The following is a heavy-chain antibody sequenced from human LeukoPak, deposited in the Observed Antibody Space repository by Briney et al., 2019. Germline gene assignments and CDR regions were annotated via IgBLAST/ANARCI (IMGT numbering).Heavy chain of an antibody. CDR2: TYYMSKWYN. D-gene: IGHD7-27*01. CDR1: GDSVSTNSAA. Sequence: SQTLSLTCAISGDSVSTNSAAWNWIRQSPSRGLEWLGRTYYMSKWYNDYSSSVRSRITINPDTSKNQFSLQLNSVTPDDTAVYFCARESTPPGQLGIFDFWGQGTLVTVSS. V-gene: IGHV6-1*01. J-gene: IGHJ4*02. CDR3: ARESTPPGQLGIFDF.